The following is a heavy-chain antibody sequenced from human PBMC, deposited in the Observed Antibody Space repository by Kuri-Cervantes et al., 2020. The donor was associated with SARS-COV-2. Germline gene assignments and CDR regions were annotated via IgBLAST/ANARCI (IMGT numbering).Heavy chain of an antibody. Sequence: GESLKISCAASGFTFSSYAMSWVRQAPGKGLEWVSAISGSGGSTYYADSVKGRFTISRDNAKNSLYLQMNSLRAEDTAVYYCARSEEYAPDYWGQGSLVTVSS. D-gene: IGHD2/OR15-2a*01. J-gene: IGHJ4*02. CDR3: ARSEEYAPDY. CDR2: ISGSGGST. V-gene: IGHV3-23*01. CDR1: GFTFSSYA.